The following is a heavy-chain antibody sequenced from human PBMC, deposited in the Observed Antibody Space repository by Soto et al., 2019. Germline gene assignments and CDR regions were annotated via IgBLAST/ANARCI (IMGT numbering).Heavy chain of an antibody. D-gene: IGHD5-18*01. CDR3: AREEYTAMAL. CDR2: IIPNSGGT. V-gene: IGHV1-2*04. CDR1: GGTFSSYA. J-gene: IGHJ4*02. Sequence: ASVKVSCKASGGTFSSYAISWVRQAPGQGLEWMGGIIPNSGGTNYAQKFQGWVTMTRDTSISTAYMELSRLRSDDTAVYYCAREEYTAMALWGQGTLVTVSS.